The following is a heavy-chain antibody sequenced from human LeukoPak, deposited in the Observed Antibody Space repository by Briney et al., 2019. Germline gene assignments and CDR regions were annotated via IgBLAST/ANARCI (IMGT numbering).Heavy chain of an antibody. J-gene: IGHJ4*02. D-gene: IGHD3-9*01. V-gene: IGHV4-30-2*01. CDR2: IYHSGST. Sequence: SETLSLTCTVSGGSISSGGYYWSWIRQPPGKGLEWIGYIYHSGSTYYNPSLKSRVTISVDRSKNQFSLKLSSVTAADTAVYYCARDAYYDILTGLSRGGFDYWGQGTLVTVSS. CDR1: GGSISSGGYY. CDR3: ARDAYYDILTGLSRGGFDY.